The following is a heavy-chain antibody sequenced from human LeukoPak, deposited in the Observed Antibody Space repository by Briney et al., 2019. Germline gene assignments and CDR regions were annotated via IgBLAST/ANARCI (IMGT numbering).Heavy chain of an antibody. D-gene: IGHD5-24*01. CDR1: GGSVSSSSYY. CDR3: ARGYEVSVVEMATISHFSPNYYYYMDV. Sequence: SETLSLTCTVSGGSVSSSSYYWGWIRQPPGKGLEWIGYIYYSGSTNYNPSLKSRVTISVDTSKNQFSLKLSSVTAADTAVYYCARGYEVSVVEMATISHFSPNYYYYMDVWGKGTTVTISS. CDR2: IYYSGST. V-gene: IGHV4-61*01. J-gene: IGHJ6*03.